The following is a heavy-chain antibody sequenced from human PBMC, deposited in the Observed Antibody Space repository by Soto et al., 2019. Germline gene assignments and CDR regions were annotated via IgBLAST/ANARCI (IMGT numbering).Heavy chain of an antibody. CDR2: ISYSGTT. CDR1: GGSISSYASF. CDR3: ARGGASSKWFAP. D-gene: IGHD2-15*01. Sequence: SETLSLTCTVSGGSISSYASFRSWIRQLPGKGPEWIAFISYSGTTSHNPSLQSRVTVSADTSKSQFSLNLTSVTAADTAVYYCARGGASSKWFAPWGQGIPVTVSS. J-gene: IGHJ5*02. V-gene: IGHV4-31*03.